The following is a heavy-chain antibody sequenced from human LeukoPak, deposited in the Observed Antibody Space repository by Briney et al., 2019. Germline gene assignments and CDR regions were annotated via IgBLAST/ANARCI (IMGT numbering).Heavy chain of an antibody. CDR2: IYYSGST. CDR1: GGSISSYY. CDR3: ARVRSSSSSFDY. J-gene: IGHJ4*02. Sequence: SETLSLTCTVSGGSISSYYWSWIRQPPGKGLEWIGYIYYSGSTNYNPSLKSRVTISVDTSKSQFSLKLSSVTAADTAVYYCARVRSSSSSFDYWGQGTLVTVSS. D-gene: IGHD6-6*01. V-gene: IGHV4-59*01.